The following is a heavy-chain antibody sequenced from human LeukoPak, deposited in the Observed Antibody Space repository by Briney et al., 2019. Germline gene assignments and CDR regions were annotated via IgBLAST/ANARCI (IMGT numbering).Heavy chain of an antibody. Sequence: GGSLRLSCAASGFTFSSYAMSWVRQAPGKGLEWVSAISDSGGSTYSADSVKGRFTISRDNSKNTLYMQMNSLRAEDTAVYYCAKNGYYEYYFEYWGQGTLVTVSS. CDR3: AKNGYYEYYFEY. V-gene: IGHV3-23*01. CDR2: ISDSGGST. D-gene: IGHD3-22*01. CDR1: GFTFSSYA. J-gene: IGHJ4*02.